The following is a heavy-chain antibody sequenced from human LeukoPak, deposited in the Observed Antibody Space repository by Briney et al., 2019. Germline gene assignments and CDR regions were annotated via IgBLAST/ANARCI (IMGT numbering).Heavy chain of an antibody. Sequence: PGGSLRLSCAASGFTFSSYEMNWVRQAPGKGLEWVAFIRYDGSNKYYVDSVKGRFTISRDNSKNTLYLQMNSLRAEDTAVYYCAKSGYNRFDYWGQGTLVTVSS. V-gene: IGHV3-30*02. CDR3: AKSGYNRFDY. CDR1: GFTFSSYE. J-gene: IGHJ4*02. D-gene: IGHD5-24*01. CDR2: IRYDGSNK.